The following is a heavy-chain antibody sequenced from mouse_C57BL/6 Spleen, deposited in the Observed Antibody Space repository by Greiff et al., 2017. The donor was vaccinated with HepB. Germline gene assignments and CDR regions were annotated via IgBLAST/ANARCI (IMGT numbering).Heavy chain of an antibody. V-gene: IGHV5-4*01. Sequence: EVKLVESGGGLVKPGGSLKLSCAASGFTFSSYAMSWVRQTPEKRLEWVATISDGGSYTYYPDNVKGRFTISRDNAKNNLYLQMSHLKSEDTAMYYCARDYYGSSYGFDYWGHGTTLTVSS. CDR1: GFTFSSYA. D-gene: IGHD1-1*01. CDR2: ISDGGSYT. J-gene: IGHJ2*01. CDR3: ARDYYGSSYGFDY.